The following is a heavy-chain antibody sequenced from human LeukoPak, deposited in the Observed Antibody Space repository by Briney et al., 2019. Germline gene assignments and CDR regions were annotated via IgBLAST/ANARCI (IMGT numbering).Heavy chain of an antibody. CDR3: ARGITAMVT. J-gene: IGHJ5*02. V-gene: IGHV4-34*01. Sequence: SETLSLTCAVYGGSFSGYYWSWIRQPPGKGLEWIGEINHSGSTNYNPSLKSRVTISVDTSKNQFSLKLSSVTAADTAVYYCARGITAMVTWGQGTLVTVSS. CDR2: INHSGST. CDR1: GGSFSGYY. D-gene: IGHD5-18*01.